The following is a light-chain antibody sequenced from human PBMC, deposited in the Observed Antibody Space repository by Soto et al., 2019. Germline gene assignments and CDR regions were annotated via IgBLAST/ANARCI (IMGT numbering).Light chain of an antibody. J-gene: IGKJ1*01. Sequence: EKVMTQSPATLSVSPGERATLSCRASQSVSSNLAWYQQKPGQAPRLLIYGASTRATGIPDRFSGSGSGTDFTLTISRLEPEDFAVYYCHQYSSSTKTFGQGTKVDIK. CDR1: QSVSSN. CDR3: HQYSSSTKT. V-gene: IGKV3-15*01. CDR2: GAS.